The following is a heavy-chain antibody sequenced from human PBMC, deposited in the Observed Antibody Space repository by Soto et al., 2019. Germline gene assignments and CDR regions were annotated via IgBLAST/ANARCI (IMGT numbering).Heavy chain of an antibody. CDR2: ISGSGDST. CDR1: GFSFSTYA. J-gene: IGHJ6*02. D-gene: IGHD2-2*01. Sequence: EVQLLESGGGLVQPGGSLRLSCTASGFSFSTYAMTWVRQAPGKGLEWVSGISGSGDSTHYADSVKGRFTISRDNSKDTLYLQMSSLRAEDTAVYYCATRRDASFYYYGMDVWGQGTTLTVSS. CDR3: ATRRDASFYYYGMDV. V-gene: IGHV3-23*01.